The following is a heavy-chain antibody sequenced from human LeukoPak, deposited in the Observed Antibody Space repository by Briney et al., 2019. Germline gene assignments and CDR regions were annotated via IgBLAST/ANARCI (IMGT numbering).Heavy chain of an antibody. Sequence: SVKVSCKASGGTFSSYAISWVRQAPGQGLEWMGRIIPILGIANYAQKFQGRVTITADKSTSTAYMELSSLRSEDTAVYYCARDLGVDAEGYCSSTSCYGWGQGTLVTVSS. CDR3: ARDLGVDAEGYCSSTSCYG. D-gene: IGHD2-2*01. CDR2: IIPILGIA. J-gene: IGHJ4*02. CDR1: GGTFSSYA. V-gene: IGHV1-69*04.